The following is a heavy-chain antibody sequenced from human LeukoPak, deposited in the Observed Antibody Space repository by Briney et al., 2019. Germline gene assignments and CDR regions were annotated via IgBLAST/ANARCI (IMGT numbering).Heavy chain of an antibody. CDR1: GYTFTGYH. J-gene: IGHJ6*03. Sequence: ASVKVSCKASGYTFTGYHMHWVRQAPGQGLEWMGWINPNSGGTNYAQKFQGRVTMTRDTSISTAYMELSSLRSEDTAVYYCARVGSERWFGGIGLYYYYYMDVWGKGTTVTVSS. V-gene: IGHV1-2*02. CDR3: ARVGSERWFGGIGLYYYYYMDV. D-gene: IGHD3-10*01. CDR2: INPNSGGT.